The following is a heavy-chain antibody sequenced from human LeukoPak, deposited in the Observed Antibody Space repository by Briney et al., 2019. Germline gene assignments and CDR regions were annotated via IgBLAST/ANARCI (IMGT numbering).Heavy chain of an antibody. V-gene: IGHV3-20*04. Sequence: PGGSLRLSCAASGFTFDDYGMSWVRQAPGKGLEWVSGINWNGGSTGYADSVKGRFTTSRDNAKNSLYLQMNSLRAEDTALYYCARDRDIVVVVAATPVRYFDYWGQGTLVTVSS. CDR1: GFTFDDYG. D-gene: IGHD2-15*01. J-gene: IGHJ4*02. CDR2: INWNGGST. CDR3: ARDRDIVVVVAATPVRYFDY.